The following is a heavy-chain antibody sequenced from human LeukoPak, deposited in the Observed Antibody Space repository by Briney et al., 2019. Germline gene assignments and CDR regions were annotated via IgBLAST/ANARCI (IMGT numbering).Heavy chain of an antibody. CDR1: GFTFSSYN. V-gene: IGHV3-21*01. CDR2: ISSSSSYI. Sequence: GGSLRLSCAASGFTFSSYNMNWVRQAPGKGLEWFSFISSSSSYIYYADSVKGRFTISRDYAKNSLYLQMNSLRAEDTAVYYCARDGQWLVEVPFDYWGQGTLVTVSS. J-gene: IGHJ4*02. CDR3: ARDGQWLVEVPFDY. D-gene: IGHD6-19*01.